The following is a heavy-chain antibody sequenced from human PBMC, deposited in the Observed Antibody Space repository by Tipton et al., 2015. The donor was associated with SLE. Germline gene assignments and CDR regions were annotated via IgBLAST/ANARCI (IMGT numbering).Heavy chain of an antibody. D-gene: IGHD1/OR15-1a*01. CDR2: IKTDGSST. Sequence: SLRLSCEASEFVGSNFWMHWVRQAPGKGLMWVSRIKTDGSSTSYADSVKGRFTISRDNAKNTLHLQMNSLRVDDTATYYCAKFEKTTDFYLDSWGQGTLVSVSS. J-gene: IGHJ4*02. CDR3: AKFEKTTDFYLDS. CDR1: EFVGSNFW. V-gene: IGHV3-74*01.